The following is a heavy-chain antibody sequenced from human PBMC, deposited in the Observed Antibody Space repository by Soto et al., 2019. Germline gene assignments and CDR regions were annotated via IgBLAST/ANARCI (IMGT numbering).Heavy chain of an antibody. J-gene: IGHJ4*02. D-gene: IGHD3-22*01. CDR1: GGSISSGDHY. CDR3: ARSKSPYYDSSGYYDYFDY. Sequence: SETLSLTCTVSGGSISSGDHYWSWIRQPPGKGLEWIGYIYYSGSTYYNPSLKSRVTISVDTSKNQFSLKLSSVTAADAAVYYCARSKSPYYDSSGYYDYFDYWGQGTLVTVSS. V-gene: IGHV4-30-4*01. CDR2: IYYSGST.